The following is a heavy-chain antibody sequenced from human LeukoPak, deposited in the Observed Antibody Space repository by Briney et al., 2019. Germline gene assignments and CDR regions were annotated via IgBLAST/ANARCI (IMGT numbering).Heavy chain of an antibody. J-gene: IGHJ6*03. Sequence: GGSLRLSCAASGFTFSSHSMNWLGQAPGKGLKWGSSISSSSSYIYYADSVKGRFTITRDKAKNLPYLQMNSLRAEDTAVYYCARDCVSSSFDGGGVEADYYYYYYMDVWGKGTTVTVSS. CDR2: ISSSSSYI. V-gene: IGHV3-21*01. D-gene: IGHD2-2*01. CDR1: GFTFSSHS. CDR3: ARDCVSSSFDGGGVEADYYYYYYMDV.